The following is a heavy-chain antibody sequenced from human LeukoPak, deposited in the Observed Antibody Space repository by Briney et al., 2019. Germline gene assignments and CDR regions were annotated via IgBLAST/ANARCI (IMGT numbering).Heavy chain of an antibody. Sequence: PSETLSLTCAVYGGSFSGYYWSWIRQPPGKGLEWIGEINHSGSTNYNPSLKSRVTISVDTSKNQFSLKLSSVTAADTAVYYCGRVSLGYCSSTSCYEFGYRRNNWFDPWGQGTLVTVSS. CDR1: GGSFSGYY. J-gene: IGHJ5*02. CDR2: INHSGST. V-gene: IGHV4-34*01. D-gene: IGHD2-2*03. CDR3: GRVSLGYCSSTSCYEFGYRRNNWFDP.